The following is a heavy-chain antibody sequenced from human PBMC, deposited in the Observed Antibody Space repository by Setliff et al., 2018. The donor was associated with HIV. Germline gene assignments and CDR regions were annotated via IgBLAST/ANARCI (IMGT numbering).Heavy chain of an antibody. V-gene: IGHV1-46*01. Sequence: ASVKVSCKASGYTFTTYYMHWVRQAPGQGLEWMGIINPSGDSTIYAQKFQGRVTMTRDTSTSTVYMELSSLRSEDTAVYYCARGSYSGYTLDQWGQGTLVTVSS. CDR1: GYTFTTYY. D-gene: IGHD5-12*01. CDR3: ARGSYSGYTLDQ. J-gene: IGHJ4*02. CDR2: INPSGDST.